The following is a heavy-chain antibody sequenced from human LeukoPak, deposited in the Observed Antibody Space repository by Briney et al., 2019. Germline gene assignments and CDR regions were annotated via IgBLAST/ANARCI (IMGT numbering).Heavy chain of an antibody. CDR3: ARVCSSTSCYGTFDY. Sequence: SSVKVSCKASGYTFTGYYMHWVRQAPGQGLEWMGWINPNSGGTNYAQKFQGRVTMTRDTSISTAYMELSRLRSDDTAVYYCARVCSSTSCYGTFDYWGQGTLVTVSS. D-gene: IGHD2-2*01. CDR2: INPNSGGT. J-gene: IGHJ4*02. CDR1: GYTFTGYY. V-gene: IGHV1-2*02.